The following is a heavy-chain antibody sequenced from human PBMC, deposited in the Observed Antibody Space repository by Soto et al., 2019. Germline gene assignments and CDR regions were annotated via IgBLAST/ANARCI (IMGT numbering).Heavy chain of an antibody. J-gene: IGHJ6*02. CDR3: ARMSPVDLQAYYYYGMDV. CDR1: GYTFTSYG. V-gene: IGHV1-18*04. CDR2: ISAYNGNT. D-gene: IGHD6-19*01. Sequence: GASVKVSCKASGYTFTSYGISWVRQAPGQGLEWMGWISAYNGNTNYAQKLQGRVTMTTDTSTSTAYMELRSLRSDDTAVYYCARMSPVDLQAYYYYGMDVWGQGTTVTVSS.